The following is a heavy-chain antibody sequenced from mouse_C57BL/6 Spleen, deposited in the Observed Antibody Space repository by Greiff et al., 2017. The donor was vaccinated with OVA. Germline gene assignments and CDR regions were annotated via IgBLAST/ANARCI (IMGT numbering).Heavy chain of an antibody. CDR2: IYPRSGNT. Sequence: VKLQESGAELARPGASVKLSCKASGYTFTSYGISWVKQRTGPGLEWIGEIYPRSGNTYYNEKFKGKATLTADKSSSTAYMELRSLTSEDSAVYFCARGDYGSDFDYWGQGTTLTVSS. CDR3: ARGDYGSDFDY. D-gene: IGHD1-1*01. CDR1: GYTFTSYG. J-gene: IGHJ2*01. V-gene: IGHV1-81*01.